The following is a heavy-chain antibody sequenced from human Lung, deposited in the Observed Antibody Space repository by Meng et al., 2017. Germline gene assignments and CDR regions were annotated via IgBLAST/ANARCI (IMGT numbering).Heavy chain of an antibody. CDR2: IYYSGST. D-gene: IGHD4-17*01. CDR3: ARGDYDGLAY. CDR1: GGSINSDDYY. V-gene: IGHV4-31*03. J-gene: IGHJ4*02. Sequence: QVQLQESGPGLVKPSQTLSLTCTVSGGSINSDDYYWSWIRQHPGKGLEWIGFIYYSGSTYYNPPLKSRVSISVDTSKNQFSLKLTSVTAADTAVYYCARGDYDGLAYWGQGTLVTVSS.